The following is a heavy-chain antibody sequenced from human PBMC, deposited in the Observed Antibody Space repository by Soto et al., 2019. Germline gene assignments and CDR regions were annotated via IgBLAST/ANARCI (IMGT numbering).Heavy chain of an antibody. CDR1: GFTFSSYA. CDR3: ATPYIASGAFDI. D-gene: IGHD3-10*01. V-gene: IGHV3-30-3*01. CDR2: ISYDGSNK. J-gene: IGHJ3*02. Sequence: QVQLVESGGGVVQPGRSLRLSCAASGFTFSSYAMHWVRQAPGKGLEWVAVISYDGSNKYNADSVKGRFTISRDNSKNTLYLQMTSLRAEDTAVYYGATPYIASGAFDIWGQGTMVTVSS.